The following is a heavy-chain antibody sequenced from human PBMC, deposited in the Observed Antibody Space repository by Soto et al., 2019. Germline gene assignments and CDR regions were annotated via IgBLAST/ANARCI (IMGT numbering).Heavy chain of an antibody. CDR3: ARGVVVVTNHCFDQ. CDR1: GGTFNTYA. CDR2: IVPIYSTRNYA. D-gene: IGHD2-2*01. J-gene: IGHJ4*02. Sequence: QVQLVQSGAEVRKPGSSVKVSCKASGGTFNTYAISWVRQTPGQGPEWMGGIVPIYSTRNYANYAHKFQGRVTITGDTSTSTAYMELSGLKSDDTAIYYCARGVVVVTNHCFDQWGQGTLVTVSS. V-gene: IGHV1-69*06.